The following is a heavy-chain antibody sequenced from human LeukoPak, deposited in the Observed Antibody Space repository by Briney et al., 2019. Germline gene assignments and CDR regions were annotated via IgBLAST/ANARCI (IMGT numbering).Heavy chain of an antibody. J-gene: IGHJ4*02. V-gene: IGHV1-18*01. Sequence: ASVKVSCKASGYTFTSYDINWVRQATGQGLEWMGWISAYNGNTNYAQKLQGRVTMATDTSTSTAYMELRSLRSDDTAVYYCARDEGITMIVVVTPFDYWGQGTLVTVSS. CDR1: GYTFTSYD. CDR2: ISAYNGNT. D-gene: IGHD3-22*01. CDR3: ARDEGITMIVVVTPFDY.